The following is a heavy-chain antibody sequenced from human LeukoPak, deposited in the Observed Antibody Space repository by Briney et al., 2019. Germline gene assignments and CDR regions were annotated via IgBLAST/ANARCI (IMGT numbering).Heavy chain of an antibody. V-gene: IGHV4-30-2*01. J-gene: IGHJ3*02. CDR2: IYHSGST. Sequence: SQTLSLTCAVSGSSISSGGYSWSWIRQPPGKGLEWIGYIYHSGSTYYNPSLKSRVTISVDRSKNQFSLKLSSVTAADTAVYYCARGGYSGYDYDAFDIWGQGTMVTVSS. D-gene: IGHD5-12*01. CDR1: GSSISSGGYS. CDR3: ARGGYSGYDYDAFDI.